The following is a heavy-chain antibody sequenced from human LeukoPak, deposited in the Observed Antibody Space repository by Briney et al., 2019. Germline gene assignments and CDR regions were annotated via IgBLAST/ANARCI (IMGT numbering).Heavy chain of an antibody. Sequence: SETLSLTCAVYGGSFSGYYWSWIRQPPGKGLEWIGEINHSGSTNYNPSLKSRVTISVDTSKNQFSLKLSSVTAADTAVYYCAGPFPYYYGSGSYSPDYWGQGTLVTVSS. CDR3: AGPFPYYYGSGSYSPDY. CDR2: INHSGST. J-gene: IGHJ4*02. D-gene: IGHD3-10*01. V-gene: IGHV4-34*01. CDR1: GGSFSGYY.